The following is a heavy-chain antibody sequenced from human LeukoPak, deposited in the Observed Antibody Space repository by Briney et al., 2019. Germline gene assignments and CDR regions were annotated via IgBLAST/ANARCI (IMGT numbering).Heavy chain of an antibody. V-gene: IGHV3-21*01. CDR3: ARVDIVLMVYAFDY. CDR2: ISSSSSYI. Sequence: GSLRLSCAASGFTFSSYSMNWVRQAPGKGLEWVSSISSSSSYIYYADSVKGRFTISRDNAKNSLYLQMNSLRAEDTAVYYCARVDIVLMVYAFDYWGQGTLVTVSS. D-gene: IGHD2-8*01. J-gene: IGHJ4*02. CDR1: GFTFSSYS.